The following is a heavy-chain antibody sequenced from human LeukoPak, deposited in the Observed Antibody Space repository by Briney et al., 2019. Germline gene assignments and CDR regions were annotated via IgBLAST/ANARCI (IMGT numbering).Heavy chain of an antibody. CDR2: IKQDGSEK. D-gene: IGHD5-18*01. CDR1: GFTFSSHW. CDR3: ARDTLSRYGPYYYYGMDV. V-gene: IGHV3-7*01. Sequence: GGSLRLSCAASGFTFSSHWMSWVRQAPGKGLEWVANIKQDGSEKYYVDSVKGRFTISRDNAKNSLYLQMNSLRAEDTAVYYCARDTLSRYGPYYYYGMDVWGQGTTVTVSS. J-gene: IGHJ6*02.